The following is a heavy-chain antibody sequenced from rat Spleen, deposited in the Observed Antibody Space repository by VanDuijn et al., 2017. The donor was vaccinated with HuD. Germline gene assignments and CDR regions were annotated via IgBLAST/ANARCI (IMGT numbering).Heavy chain of an antibody. CDR3: ARHGRIYYYDGSYFYFDY. D-gene: IGHD1-12*02. V-gene: IGHV5-29*01. CDR1: GFTLSDYY. CDR2: ICYDGSNT. J-gene: IGHJ2*01. Sequence: EVQLVESDGGLVQPGRSLKLSCAASGFTLSDYYMAWVRQAPTKGLEWVATICYDGSNTFYRDSVKGRCTISRDPAKNTLYLQMDSLRSEDTATYYCARHGRIYYYDGSYFYFDYWGQGVMVTVSS.